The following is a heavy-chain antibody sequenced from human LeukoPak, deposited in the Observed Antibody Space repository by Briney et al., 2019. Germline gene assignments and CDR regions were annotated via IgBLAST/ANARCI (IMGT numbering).Heavy chain of an antibody. V-gene: IGHV3-23*01. CDR3: AKRDSSGSYPYYFDY. CDR2: ISGSGGST. Sequence: GGSLRLSCAASGFTFSSYAMSWVRQAPGKGLEWVSAISGSGGSTDYADSVKGRFTISRDNSKDTLYLQMNSLTVEDTATYYCAKRDSSGSYPYYFDYWGQGTLVTVSS. CDR1: GFTFSSYA. D-gene: IGHD3-22*01. J-gene: IGHJ4*02.